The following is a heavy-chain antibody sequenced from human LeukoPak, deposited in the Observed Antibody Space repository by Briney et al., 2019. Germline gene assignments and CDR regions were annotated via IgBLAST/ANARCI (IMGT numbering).Heavy chain of an antibody. CDR3: AKCEGGSCYSVIDY. Sequence: PGRSLRLSCAASGFTFSSYGMHWVRQAPGKGPEWVASICGSGGSTYYGDFVKGRFTVSRDNSKNTLYLQMNSLRAEDTAAYYCAKCEGGSCYSVIDYWGPGTLATVSS. CDR1: GFTFSSYG. J-gene: IGHJ4*02. D-gene: IGHD2-15*01. V-gene: IGHV3-23*01. CDR2: ICGSGGST.